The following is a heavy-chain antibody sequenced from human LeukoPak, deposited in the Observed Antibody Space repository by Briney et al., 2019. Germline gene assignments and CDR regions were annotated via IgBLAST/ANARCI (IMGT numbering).Heavy chain of an antibody. CDR1: GFTFSSYE. Sequence: GGSLRLSCAASGFTFSSYEMNWVRQAPGKGLEWVSYISSSGSTIYYADSVKGRFTISRDNAKNSLYLQMNSLRAEDTAVYYCTRGRWDAFDIWGQGTMVTVPS. CDR2: ISSSGSTI. V-gene: IGHV3-48*03. J-gene: IGHJ3*02. D-gene: IGHD4-23*01. CDR3: TRGRWDAFDI.